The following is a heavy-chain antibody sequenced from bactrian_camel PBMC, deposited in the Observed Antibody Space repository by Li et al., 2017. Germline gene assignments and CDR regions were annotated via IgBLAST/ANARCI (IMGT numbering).Heavy chain of an antibody. Sequence: DVQLVESGGGSVQAGGSLRLACSVSRSTIKGFCMGWFRQAPGKEREGVAATNGVADYADSVKGRFTIAVDSAKTALNLLMNSTRPEDSAMYTCAARRQAPWNACRPTGDFDVWGQGTQVTVS. CDR3: AARRQAPWNACRPTGDFDV. CDR1: RSTIKGFC. J-gene: IGHJ6*01. V-gene: IGHV3S59*01. CDR2: TNGVA.